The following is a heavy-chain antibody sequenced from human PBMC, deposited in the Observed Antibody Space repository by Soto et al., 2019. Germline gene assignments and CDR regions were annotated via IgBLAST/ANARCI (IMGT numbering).Heavy chain of an antibody. D-gene: IGHD6-13*01. CDR3: AKSPQPGIAADCFDY. Sequence: LRLSCAASGFTFSSYGMHWVRQAPGKGLEWVAVISYDGSNKYYADSVKGRFTISRDNSKNTLYLQMNSLRAEDTAVYYCAKSPQPGIAADCFDYWGQGTLVTVSS. V-gene: IGHV3-30*18. CDR1: GFTFSSYG. CDR2: ISYDGSNK. J-gene: IGHJ4*02.